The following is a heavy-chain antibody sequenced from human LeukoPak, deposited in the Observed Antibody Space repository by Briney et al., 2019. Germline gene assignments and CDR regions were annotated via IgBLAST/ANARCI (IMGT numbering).Heavy chain of an antibody. J-gene: IGHJ4*02. CDR1: GFTFSDYY. V-gene: IGHV3-11*01. CDR2: ISSSGSTI. Sequence: KPGGSLRLSCAASGFTFSDYYMSWIRQAPGKGLEWVSYISSSGSTIYYADSVKGRFTISRDNAKNSLYLQMNSLRAEDTAVYYCAREDYYDSSSYVPYFDYWGRGTLVTVSS. D-gene: IGHD3-22*01. CDR3: AREDYYDSSSYVPYFDY.